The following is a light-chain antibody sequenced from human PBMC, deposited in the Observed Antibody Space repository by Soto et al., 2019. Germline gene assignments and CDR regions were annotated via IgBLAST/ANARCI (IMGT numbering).Light chain of an antibody. CDR3: QQYNDWPRT. J-gene: IGKJ1*01. CDR1: QSVSSSY. CDR2: GAS. Sequence: EIVLTQSPGTLSLSPGERATLSCRASQSVSSSYLAWYQQKPGQAPRVLIFGASTRATGIPARFSGSGSGTEFTLTISSLQSEDFAVYYCQQYNDWPRTFGQGTKVDSK. V-gene: IGKV3D-15*01.